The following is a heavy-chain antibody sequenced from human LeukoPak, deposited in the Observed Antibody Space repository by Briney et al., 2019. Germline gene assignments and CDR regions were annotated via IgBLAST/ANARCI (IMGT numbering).Heavy chain of an antibody. CDR2: ISYDGSNK. CDR3: ARDRSSGWYLFGY. J-gene: IGHJ4*02. D-gene: IGHD6-19*01. CDR1: GFTFSSYA. Sequence: PGGSLRLSCAASGFTFSSYAMHWVRQAPGKGLEWVAVISYDGSNKYYADSVKGRFTISRDNAKNTLYLQMNSLRAEDTAVYYCARDRSSGWYLFGYWGQGTLVTVSS. V-gene: IGHV3-30-3*01.